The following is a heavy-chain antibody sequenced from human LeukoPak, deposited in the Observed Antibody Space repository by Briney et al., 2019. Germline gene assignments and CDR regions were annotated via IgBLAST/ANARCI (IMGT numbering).Heavy chain of an antibody. CDR2: IIPILGTA. CDR1: GGTFSSYA. J-gene: IGHJ4*02. D-gene: IGHD1-26*01. Sequence: ASVKVSCKASGGTFSSYAISWVRQAPGQGLEWMGRIIPILGTANYAQKFQGRVTITTDESTSTAYMELSSLRSEDTAVYYCARGAQWELHYFDYWGQGTLVTVSS. CDR3: ARGAQWELHYFDY. V-gene: IGHV1-69*11.